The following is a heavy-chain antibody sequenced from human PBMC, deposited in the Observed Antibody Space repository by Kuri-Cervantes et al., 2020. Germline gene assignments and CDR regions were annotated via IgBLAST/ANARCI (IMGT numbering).Heavy chain of an antibody. CDR3: AKHRRMVRGVIISHNWFDP. CDR1: GFTFSDYY. V-gene: IGHV3-11*01. Sequence: GGSLRLSCAASGFTFSDYYMSWIRQAPGKGLEWVSYISSSGSTIYYADSVKGRFTISRDNAKNSLYLQMNSLRAEDTAVYYCAKHRRMVRGVIISHNWFDPWGQGTLVTVSS. CDR2: ISSSGSTI. D-gene: IGHD3-10*01. J-gene: IGHJ5*02.